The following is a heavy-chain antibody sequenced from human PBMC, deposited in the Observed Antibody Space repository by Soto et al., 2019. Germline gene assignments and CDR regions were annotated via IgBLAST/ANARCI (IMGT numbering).Heavy chain of an antibody. Sequence: PGGSLRLSCVASGLTFRTYLMHWVRQAPGKGLEWVALIWFDGRNDYYVESVKGRFTASRDNSKNTLYLQMNSLRAEDTAVYYCARERRYYDSSGYYRRYNRFDPWGQGTLVTVSS. CDR3: ARERRYYDSSGYYRRYNRFDP. V-gene: IGHV3-33*01. D-gene: IGHD3-22*01. CDR1: GLTFRTYL. CDR2: IWFDGRND. J-gene: IGHJ5*02.